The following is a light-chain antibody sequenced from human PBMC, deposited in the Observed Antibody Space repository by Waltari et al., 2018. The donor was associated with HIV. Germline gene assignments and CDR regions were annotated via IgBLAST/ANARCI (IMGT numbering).Light chain of an antibody. Sequence: QSVLTQPPSVSGAPGQRVTISCTGSSSNIGAPYDVHWFQHLPGTAPKRLIYGNSNRPSGVPDRFSGSKSGTSASLAITGLQAEDEADYYCQSYDSSLRGSVFGTGTKVTVL. CDR1: SSNIGAPYD. CDR3: QSYDSSLRGSV. J-gene: IGLJ1*01. CDR2: GNS. V-gene: IGLV1-40*01.